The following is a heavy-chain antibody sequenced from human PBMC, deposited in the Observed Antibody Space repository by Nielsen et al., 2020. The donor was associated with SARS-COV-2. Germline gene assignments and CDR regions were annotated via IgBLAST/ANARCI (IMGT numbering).Heavy chain of an antibody. CDR1: GFTFSNYW. CDR3: TRDGHHWDLDN. CDR2: VSMDGRGT. Sequence: GESLKISCAASGFTFSNYWMHWVRQAPGKGLVWVARVSMDGRGTNYADSVKGRFTISRDNAENTLHLDMSSLRVGDSAVYYCTRDGHHWDLDNWGHGALVTVSS. J-gene: IGHJ4*01. V-gene: IGHV3-74*01. D-gene: IGHD7-27*01.